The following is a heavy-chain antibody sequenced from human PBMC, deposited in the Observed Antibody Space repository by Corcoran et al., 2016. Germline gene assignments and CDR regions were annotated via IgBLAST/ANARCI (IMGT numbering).Heavy chain of an antibody. V-gene: IGHV3-15*07. CDR2: IKSKTDGGTT. Sequence: EVQLVESGGGLVKPGGSLRLSCAASGFTFSNAWMNWVRQAPGKGLEWVGRIKSKTDGGTTDYAAPVKGRFTIPRDDSKNTRYLQMNSLKTEDTAVYYCTTRYYYGSSYYGMDVWGQGTTVTVSS. CDR3: TTRYYYGSSYYGMDV. D-gene: IGHD3-10*01. J-gene: IGHJ6*02. CDR1: GFTFSNAW.